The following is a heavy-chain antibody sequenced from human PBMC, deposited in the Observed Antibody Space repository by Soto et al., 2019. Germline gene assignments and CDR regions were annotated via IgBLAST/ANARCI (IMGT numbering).Heavy chain of an antibody. Sequence: SETLSLTCTVSGGSITTGGYYWSWIRQLPGKGLEWIGHRYYSESTYYNPSLKSRVSISLDTSKNQFSLKLSFVTAADTAMYYCARTKCSGGSCYSLSLDYWGQGTTVTVYS. J-gene: IGHJ4*02. CDR1: GGSITTGGYY. D-gene: IGHD2-15*01. CDR2: RYYSEST. V-gene: IGHV4-31*03. CDR3: ARTKCSGGSCYSLSLDY.